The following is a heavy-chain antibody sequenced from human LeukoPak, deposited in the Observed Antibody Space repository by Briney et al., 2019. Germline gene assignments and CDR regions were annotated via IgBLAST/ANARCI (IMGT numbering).Heavy chain of an antibody. J-gene: IGHJ6*03. Sequence: GASVKVSCKASRYTFTGYYMYWVRQAPGLGLEWMGWINPSSGGTNYAQKFQGRVTMTRDTSISTAHLQWSSLKASDTAMYYCARHIPKPTVVKRGYYYYMDVWGKGTTVTVSS. CDR2: INPSSGGT. V-gene: IGHV1-2*02. CDR1: RYTFTGYY. D-gene: IGHD4-23*01. CDR3: ARHIPKPTVVKRGYYYYMDV.